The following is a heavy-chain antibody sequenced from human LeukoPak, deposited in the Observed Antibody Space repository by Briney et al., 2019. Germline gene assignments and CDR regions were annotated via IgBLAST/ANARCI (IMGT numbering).Heavy chain of an antibody. CDR3: ARSYGNDAFDI. D-gene: IGHD3-16*01. Sequence: SETLSLTCTVSGASISSYYWSWIRQHPGKGLEWIGYIYYSGSTFYSPSLKSRVTISVDTSKNQFSLKLSSVTAADTAVYYCARSYGNDAFDIWGQGTLVTVSS. CDR2: IYYSGST. J-gene: IGHJ3*02. CDR1: GASISSYY. V-gene: IGHV4-59*06.